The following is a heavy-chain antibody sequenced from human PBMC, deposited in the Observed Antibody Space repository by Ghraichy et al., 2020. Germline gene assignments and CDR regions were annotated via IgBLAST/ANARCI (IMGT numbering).Heavy chain of an antibody. Sequence: SETLSLTCAVYNGSFSGYYWSWIRQSPGKGLEWIGEIDQSGDTYYAPSLGGRVTLSVDTSKSQFSLKVTSLTAADTAVYYCATVKWRGDPFPYYGRDIWGPTTAVTVS. CDR1: NGSFSGYY. J-gene: IGHJ6*02. D-gene: IGHD3-16*01. CDR2: IDQSGDT. CDR3: ATVKWRGDPFPYYGRDI. V-gene: IGHV4-34*01.